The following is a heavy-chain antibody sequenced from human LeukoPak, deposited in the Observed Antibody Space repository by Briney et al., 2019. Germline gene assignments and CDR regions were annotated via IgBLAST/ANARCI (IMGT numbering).Heavy chain of an antibody. Sequence: GASVKVSCKASGYTFTSYGISWVRQAPGQGLEWMGWISAYNGNTNYAQKLQGRVTMTTDTSTSTAYMELRSLRSDDTAVYYCARLNDFWSGYYTDSPTLVPDYWGQGTLVTVSS. J-gene: IGHJ4*02. CDR3: ARLNDFWSGYYTDSPTLVPDY. CDR1: GYTFTSYG. D-gene: IGHD3-3*01. V-gene: IGHV1-18*01. CDR2: ISAYNGNT.